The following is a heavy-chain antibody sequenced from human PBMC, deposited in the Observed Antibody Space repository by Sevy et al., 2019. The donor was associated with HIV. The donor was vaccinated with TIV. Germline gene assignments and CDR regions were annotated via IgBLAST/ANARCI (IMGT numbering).Heavy chain of an antibody. CDR3: AKDLESYSSSWPYCFDY. V-gene: IGHV3-30*02. CDR1: GSIFSLYG. D-gene: IGHD6-13*01. J-gene: IGHJ4*02. Sequence: GGSLRLSCGASGSIFSLYGMHWVRQAPGKGLEWVAFIRFDGSDKYYADSVKGRFTISRDNSKNTLYLQMNSLRPEDTALYYCAKDLESYSSSWPYCFDYWGQGTLVTFSS. CDR2: IRFDGSDK.